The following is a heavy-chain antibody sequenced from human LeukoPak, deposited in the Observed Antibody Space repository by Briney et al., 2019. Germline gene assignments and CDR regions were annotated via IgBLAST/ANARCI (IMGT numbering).Heavy chain of an antibody. V-gene: IGHV3-23*01. CDR1: GFTFSSYA. Sequence: QPGGSLRLSCAASGFTFSSYAMSWVRQAPGKGLKWVSAISGSGGSTYYADSVKGRFTISRDNSENTLYLQMNSLRAEDTAVYYCAKGKAPAAIPDYFDYWGQGTLVTVSS. J-gene: IGHJ4*02. CDR3: AKGKAPAAIPDYFDY. D-gene: IGHD2-2*02. CDR2: ISGSGGST.